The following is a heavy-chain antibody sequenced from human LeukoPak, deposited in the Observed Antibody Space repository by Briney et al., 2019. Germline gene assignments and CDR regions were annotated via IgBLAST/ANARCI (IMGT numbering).Heavy chain of an antibody. V-gene: IGHV4-38-2*02. CDR3: ARDKGYCSSTSCYREAFDI. CDR2: IYHSGST. CDR1: GYSISSGYY. J-gene: IGHJ3*02. D-gene: IGHD2-2*01. Sequence: PSETLSLTCTVSGYSISSGYYWGWIRQPPGKGLEWIGSIYHSGSTYYNPSLKSRVTISVDTSKNQFSLKLSSVTAADTAVYYCARDKGYCSSTSCYREAFDIWGQGTMVTVSS.